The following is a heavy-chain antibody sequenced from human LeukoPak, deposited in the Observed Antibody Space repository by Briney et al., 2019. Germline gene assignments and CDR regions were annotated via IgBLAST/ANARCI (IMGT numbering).Heavy chain of an antibody. V-gene: IGHV1-18*01. D-gene: IGHD3-10*01. CDR1: GYTFTTYG. Sequence: GASVKVSCKASGYTFTTYGISWVRQAPGQGHEWMGWISGYNGNINYAQKLQGRVTMTTDTSTSTAYMELRSLRSDDTAVYYCARVWWTIAMVRGADWFDPWGQGTLVIVSS. CDR3: ARVWWTIAMVRGADWFDP. CDR2: ISGYNGNI. J-gene: IGHJ5*02.